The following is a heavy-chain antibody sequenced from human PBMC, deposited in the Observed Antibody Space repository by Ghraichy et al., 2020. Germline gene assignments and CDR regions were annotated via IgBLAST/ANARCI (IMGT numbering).Heavy chain of an antibody. J-gene: IGHJ3*02. V-gene: IGHV4-34*01. CDR1: GGSFSGYY. D-gene: IGHD6-19*01. CDR3: ARRIAVAGRWDFSSHRHRGAFDI. CDR2: INHSGST. Sequence: SETLSLTCAVYGGSFSGYYWSWIRQPPGKGLEWIGEINHSGSTNYNPSLKSRVTISVDTSKNQFSLKLSSVTAADTAVYYCARRIAVAGRWDFSSHRHRGAFDIWGQGTMVTVSS.